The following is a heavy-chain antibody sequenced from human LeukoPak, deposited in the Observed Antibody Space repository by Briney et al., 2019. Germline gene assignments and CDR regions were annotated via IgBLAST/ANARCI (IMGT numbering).Heavy chain of an antibody. CDR3: AREYYDFWSGKPTYFDY. D-gene: IGHD3-3*01. V-gene: IGHV4-61*02. CDR1: GGSISSGSYY. Sequence: PSETLSLTXTVSGGSISSGSYYWSWIGQPAGKGLQWIGRIYTSGSTNYNPSLKSRVTISVDTSKNQFSLKLSSVAAADTAVYYCAREYYDFWSGKPTYFDYWGQGTLVTVSS. CDR2: IYTSGST. J-gene: IGHJ4*02.